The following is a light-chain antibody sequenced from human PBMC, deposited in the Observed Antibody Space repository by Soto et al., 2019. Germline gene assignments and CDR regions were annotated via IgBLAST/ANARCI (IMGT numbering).Light chain of an antibody. CDR1: KLGDKY. CDR2: QDT. Sequence: SYELTQPPSVSVSPGQTASITCSGDKLGDKYAFWYQQKPGQSPVLVIYQDTNRPSGIPERFSGSNSGNTATLTISGTQAMDEADYYCQAWDNSTGVFGGGTKLTVL. V-gene: IGLV3-1*01. CDR3: QAWDNSTGV. J-gene: IGLJ2*01.